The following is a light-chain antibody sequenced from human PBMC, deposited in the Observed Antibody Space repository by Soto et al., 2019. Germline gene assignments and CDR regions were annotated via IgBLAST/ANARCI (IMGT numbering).Light chain of an antibody. CDR2: EGS. Sequence: QSALTQPASVSGSTGPSITISCTGTSSDVGTYNLVSWYQQHPGKAPKLMIYEGSKRPSGVSNRLSGSKSGNTASLTISGLQAEDETDYYCCSYAGSRTLVFGGGTKLTV. J-gene: IGLJ2*01. V-gene: IGLV2-23*01. CDR3: CSYAGSRTLV. CDR1: SSDVGTYNL.